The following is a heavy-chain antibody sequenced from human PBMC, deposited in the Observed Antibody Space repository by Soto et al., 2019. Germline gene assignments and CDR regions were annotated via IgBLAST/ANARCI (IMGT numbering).Heavy chain of an antibody. J-gene: IGHJ6*02. CDR1: GFTFSPYA. V-gene: IGHV3-23*01. Sequence: GSLRLSCAASGFTFSPYAMNWVRQAPGNGLKWVSAISGSGGSIHYADSVKGRFTISRDNSKNTLYLQMNSLRDEDTAVYHCVKGYWKGDVWGQGTTVTVS. D-gene: IGHD1-1*01. CDR2: ISGSGGSI. CDR3: VKGYWKGDV.